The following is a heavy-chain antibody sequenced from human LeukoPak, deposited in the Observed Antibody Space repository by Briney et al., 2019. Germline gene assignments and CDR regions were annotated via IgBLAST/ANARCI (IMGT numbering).Heavy chain of an antibody. Sequence: SGGSLRLSCAASGFTFSTYSMNWVRQAPGKGLEWVSYISYSSGTIYYADSVKGRFTISRDNAKNSLYLQMDSLRDEDTAVYYCARATNYASGLMRYLDYWGQGTLVTVSS. CDR2: ISYSSGTI. CDR1: GFTFSTYS. V-gene: IGHV3-48*02. D-gene: IGHD3-10*01. J-gene: IGHJ4*02. CDR3: ARATNYASGLMRYLDY.